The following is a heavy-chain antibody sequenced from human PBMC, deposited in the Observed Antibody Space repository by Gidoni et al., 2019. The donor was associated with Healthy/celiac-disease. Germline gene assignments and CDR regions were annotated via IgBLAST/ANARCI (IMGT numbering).Heavy chain of an antibody. CDR1: GGSFSGYY. CDR2: INHSGST. J-gene: IGHJ3*02. Sequence: QVQLQQWGAGLLKPSETLSLTCAVYGGSFSGYYWSWIRQPPGKGLEWIGEINHSGSTNNNPSLKSRVTISVDTSKNQFSLKLSSVTAADTAVYYCARGPRIGYEPDAFDIWGQGTMVTVSS. D-gene: IGHD5-12*01. CDR3: ARGPRIGYEPDAFDI. V-gene: IGHV4-34*01.